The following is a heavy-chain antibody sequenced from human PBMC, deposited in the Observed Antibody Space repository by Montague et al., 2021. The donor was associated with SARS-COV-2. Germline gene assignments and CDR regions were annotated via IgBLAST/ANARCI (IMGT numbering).Heavy chain of an antibody. J-gene: IGHJ6*02. Sequence: SETLSLTCAVYGGSFSGYYWSWIRQPPRTGLELVGEVNHSESTNSNPSLNLRVPISVATSKNQFSLNLSSVTAAATAVYYCARGPGVVIILAIYYYYGMDVWGQGTTVTVSS. D-gene: IGHD3-3*01. V-gene: IGHV4-34*01. CDR3: ARGPGVVIILAIYYYYGMDV. CDR1: GGSFSGYY. CDR2: VNHSEST.